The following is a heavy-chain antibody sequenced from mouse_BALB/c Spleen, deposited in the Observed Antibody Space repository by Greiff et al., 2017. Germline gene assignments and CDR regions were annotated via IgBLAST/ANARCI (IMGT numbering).Heavy chain of an antibody. Sequence: QVQLQQSGAELMKPGASVKISCKATGYTFSSYWIEWVKQRPGHGLEWIGEILPGSGSTNYNEKFKGKATFTADTSSNTAYMQLSSLTSEDSAVYYCARGDGSPAWFAYWGQGTLVTVSA. J-gene: IGHJ3*01. CDR1: GYTFSSYW. V-gene: IGHV1-9*01. CDR3: ARGDGSPAWFAY. D-gene: IGHD1-1*01. CDR2: ILPGSGST.